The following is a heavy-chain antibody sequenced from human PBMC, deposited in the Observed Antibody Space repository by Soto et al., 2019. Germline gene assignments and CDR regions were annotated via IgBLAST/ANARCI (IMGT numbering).Heavy chain of an antibody. CDR3: ICTYSGSSMRFDY. D-gene: IGHD5-12*01. J-gene: IGHJ4*02. V-gene: IGHV3-15*01. CDR2: VKSKTDGGTI. CDR1: GFTFSNAW. Sequence: EVQLVESGGGLVKPGGSLRLSCAASGFTFSNAWMTWVRQAPGKGLEWVGRVKSKTDGGTIDYAAPVKDRFTISRDDSKNTLYLQMNSLKTENTAVYSCICTYSGSSMRFDYWGQGTLVSVSS.